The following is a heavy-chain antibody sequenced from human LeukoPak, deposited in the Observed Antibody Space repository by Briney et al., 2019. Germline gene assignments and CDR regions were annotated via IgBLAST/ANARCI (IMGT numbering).Heavy chain of an antibody. CDR2: INPNSGGT. D-gene: IGHD3-22*01. V-gene: IGHV1-2*02. Sequence: ASVKVSCKASGYTFTGYYMHWVRQAPGQGLEWMGWINPNSGGTNYAQKFQGRVTMTRDTSISTAYMELSRLRSDDTAVYYCARDYFYYYDSSGYPQPYYYFDYWGQGTLVTVSS. CDR1: GYTFTGYY. CDR3: ARDYFYYYDSSGYPQPYYYFDY. J-gene: IGHJ4*02.